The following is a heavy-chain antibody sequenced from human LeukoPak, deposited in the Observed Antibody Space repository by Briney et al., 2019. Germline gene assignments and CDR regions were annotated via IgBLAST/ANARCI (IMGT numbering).Heavy chain of an antibody. CDR2: MNPNSGNT. D-gene: IGHD3-3*01. CDR1: GYTFTSYD. V-gene: IGHV1-8*01. J-gene: IGHJ6*03. CDR3: ARGRPRITILNYYYYYMDV. Sequence: ASVKVSCKASGYTFTSYDINWVRQATGQGLEWMGWMNPNSGNTGYAQKFQGRVTMTRNTSISTAYKELSSLRSEDTAVYYCARGRPRITILNYYYYYMDVWGKGTTVTVSS.